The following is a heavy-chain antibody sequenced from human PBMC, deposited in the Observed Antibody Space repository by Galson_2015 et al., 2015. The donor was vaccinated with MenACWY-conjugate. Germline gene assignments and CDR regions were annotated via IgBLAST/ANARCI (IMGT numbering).Heavy chain of an antibody. CDR2: IHYSGST. J-gene: IGHJ4*02. CDR1: GASISTDC. V-gene: IGHV4-59*01. Sequence: LSLTCSVSGASISTDCWSWIRQPPGKGLEWIGYIHYSGSTKYNPSLKTRITMSLDTSENQFSPKLSSVAAADTAVYYCARWVAVKMIEYCGQGTLVTVSS. CDR3: ARWVAVKMIEY. D-gene: IGHD6-19*01.